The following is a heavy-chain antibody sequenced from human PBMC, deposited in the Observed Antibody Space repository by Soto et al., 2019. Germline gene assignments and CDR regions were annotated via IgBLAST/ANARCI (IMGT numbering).Heavy chain of an antibody. CDR2: ISAYNGNT. J-gene: IGHJ4*02. V-gene: IGHV1-18*01. D-gene: IGHD3-3*01. CDR1: GYTFTSYG. CDR3: ARGAYYDFWSGSSPDAYYFDY. Sequence: QVPLVQSGAEVKKPGASVKVSCKASGYTFTSYGISWVRQAPGQGLEWMGWISAYNGNTNYAQKLQGRVTMTTDTSTSTAYMELRSLRSDDTAVYYCARGAYYDFWSGSSPDAYYFDYWGQGTLVTVSS.